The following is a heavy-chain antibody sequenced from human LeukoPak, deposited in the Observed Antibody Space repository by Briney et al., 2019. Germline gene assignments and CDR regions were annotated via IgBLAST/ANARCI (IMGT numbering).Heavy chain of an antibody. V-gene: IGHV4-59*01. D-gene: IGHD3-3*01. Sequence: PSETLSLTCTVSGGSISSYYWSWVRQPPGKGLEWIGYIYYSGSTNYNPSLKSRVTISVDTSNNQFSLKLSSVTAADTAVYYCAALELWSGYFRWFDPWGQGILVTVSS. CDR3: AALELWSGYFRWFDP. CDR2: IYYSGST. J-gene: IGHJ5*02. CDR1: GGSISSYY.